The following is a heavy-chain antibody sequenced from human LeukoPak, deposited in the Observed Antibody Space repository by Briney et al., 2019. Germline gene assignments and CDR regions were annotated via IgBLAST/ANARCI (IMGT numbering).Heavy chain of an antibody. Sequence: GGSLRLSCAASGFTFSSYSMNWVGQAPGKGLEWVSSISSSSSYIYYADSVKGRFTISRDNAKNSLYLQMNSLRAEDTAVYYCARECYGDYGVDYWGQGTLVTVSS. CDR2: ISSSSSYI. D-gene: IGHD4-17*01. V-gene: IGHV3-21*01. CDR3: ARECYGDYGVDY. J-gene: IGHJ4*02. CDR1: GFTFSSYS.